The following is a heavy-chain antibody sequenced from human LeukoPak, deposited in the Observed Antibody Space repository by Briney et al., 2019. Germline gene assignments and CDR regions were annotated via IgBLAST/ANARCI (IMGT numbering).Heavy chain of an antibody. D-gene: IGHD1-14*01. CDR2: ISSNGGST. Sequence: PGGSLRLSCAASGFTFSSYTIHWVRQAPGKGLEYVSAISSNGGSTYYANSVKGRFTISRDNSKNTLHLQMGSLRVEDMAVYYCARDRNGPFDYWGQGTLVTVSS. J-gene: IGHJ4*02. V-gene: IGHV3-64*01. CDR3: ARDRNGPFDY. CDR1: GFTFSSYT.